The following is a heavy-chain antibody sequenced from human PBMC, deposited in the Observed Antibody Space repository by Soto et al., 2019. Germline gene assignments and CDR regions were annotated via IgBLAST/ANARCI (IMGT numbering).Heavy chain of an antibody. V-gene: IGHV6-1*01. J-gene: IGHJ6*02. CDR1: GDSVSGNSAA. Sequence: SQTLSLTCAISGDSVSGNSAAWIWIRQSPSRGLEWLGRTYYRSKWYNDYAVSVKSRITINPDTSKNQFSLQLNSVTPEDTAVYYCARGRDDAFYNYYGMDVWGQGTTVTVSS. CDR2: TYYRSKWYN. D-gene: IGHD1-1*01. CDR3: ARGRDDAFYNYYGMDV.